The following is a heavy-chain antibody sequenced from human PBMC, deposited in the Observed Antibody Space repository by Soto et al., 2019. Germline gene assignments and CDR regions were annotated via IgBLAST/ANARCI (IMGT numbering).Heavy chain of an antibody. Sequence: GGSLRLSCAASGFTFSTYSMNWVRQAPGQGLEWVASITISSSYIYYADSVRGRFAISRDNAKASLFLQMNSLRVEDKAVYYCAGVPAYCTSSSCYSRGDHWGQGTLVTVSS. V-gene: IGHV3-21*01. CDR3: AGVPAYCTSSSCYSRGDH. CDR1: GFTFSTYS. J-gene: IGHJ4*02. D-gene: IGHD2-2*02. CDR2: ITISSSYI.